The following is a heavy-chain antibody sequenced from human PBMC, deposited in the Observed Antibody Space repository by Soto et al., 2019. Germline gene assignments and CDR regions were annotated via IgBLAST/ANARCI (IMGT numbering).Heavy chain of an antibody. V-gene: IGHV4-59*01. CDR3: ARSLDSSGFYFSNC. CDR2: IHHTGST. D-gene: IGHD3-22*01. CDR1: VAFISIYY. J-gene: IGHJ4*02. Sequence: QVQLQESGPGRVKPSETLTLTCPVSVAFISIYYWSWIRQSPGKGLELIGYIHHTGSTNYNPSLKSRVTMSLDTSRNQFSLKLYSVTAADTAVYYCARSLDSSGFYFSNCWGQVTLVTVSS.